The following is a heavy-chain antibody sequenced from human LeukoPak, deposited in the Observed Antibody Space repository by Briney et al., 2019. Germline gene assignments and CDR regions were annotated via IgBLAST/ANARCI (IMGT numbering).Heavy chain of an antibody. Sequence: PSETLSLTCTVSGYSISSGYYWGWIRQPPGKGLEWIGSIYHSGSTYYNPSLKSRVTISVDTSKNQFSLKLSSVTAADTAVYYCARDLSPYGFTDYWGQGTLVTVSS. CDR1: GYSISSGYY. J-gene: IGHJ4*02. D-gene: IGHD3-10*01. CDR2: IYHSGST. CDR3: ARDLSPYGFTDY. V-gene: IGHV4-38-2*02.